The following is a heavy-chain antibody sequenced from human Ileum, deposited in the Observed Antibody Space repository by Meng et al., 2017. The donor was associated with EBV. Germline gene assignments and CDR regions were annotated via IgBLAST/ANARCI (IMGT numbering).Heavy chain of an antibody. D-gene: IGHD3-10*01. CDR1: GDSVSGSDW. V-gene: IGHV4-4*02. CDR3: ARSSPIVRGLDY. Sequence: QGRLPGSGPGLVKPSGTLSLTCAVSGDSVSGSDWWSWVRQPPGKGLEWIGEVYHDGATNYHPSLKSRVTISLDKSKNEVNLHLNSLTAADTAVYFCARSSPIVRGLDYWGQGTLVTVSS. J-gene: IGHJ4*02. CDR2: VYHDGAT.